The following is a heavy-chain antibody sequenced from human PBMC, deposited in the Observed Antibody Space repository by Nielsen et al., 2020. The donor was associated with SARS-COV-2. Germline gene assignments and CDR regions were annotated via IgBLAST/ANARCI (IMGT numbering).Heavy chain of an antibody. CDR3: AKDRRIGFDP. J-gene: IGHJ5*02. Sequence: GGSLRLSCAASGFTFSSYGMHWVRQAPGKGLEWVAVISYDGSNKYYADSVKGRFTISRDNSKNTLYLQMNSLRAEDTAVYYCAKDRRIGFDPWGQGTLVTVSS. CDR1: GFTFSSYG. V-gene: IGHV3-30*18. D-gene: IGHD2-15*01. CDR2: ISYDGSNK.